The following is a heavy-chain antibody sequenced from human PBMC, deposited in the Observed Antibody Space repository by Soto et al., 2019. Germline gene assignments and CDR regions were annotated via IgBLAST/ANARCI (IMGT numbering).Heavy chain of an antibody. CDR2: MYYTGSF. CDR1: GGSFSSDNYY. CDR3: VRTYSSGWYPSYYFD. D-gene: IGHD6-19*01. V-gene: IGHV4-39*01. Sequence: SETLCLTCSVSGGSFSSDNYYWGWIRQPPGEGLEWLGSMYYTGSFHYNPSLKGRVAISVDTSKSRFSLRLTSVTAADTAVYYCVRTYSSGWYPSYYFD. J-gene: IGHJ4*01.